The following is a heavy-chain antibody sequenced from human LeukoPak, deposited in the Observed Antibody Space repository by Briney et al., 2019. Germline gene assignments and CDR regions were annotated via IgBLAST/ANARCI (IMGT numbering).Heavy chain of an antibody. CDR1: GFTFSSYG. Sequence: GGSLRLSCAASGFTFSSYGMHWVRQAPGKGLEWVAFIRYDGGNKYYADSVKGRFTISRDNSKNTLYLQMNSLRAEDTAVYYCAKSALADYLAAAGNRYYYYYMGVWGKGTTVTISS. CDR3: AKSALADYLAAAGNRYYYYYMGV. V-gene: IGHV3-30*02. J-gene: IGHJ6*03. D-gene: IGHD6-13*01. CDR2: IRYDGGNK.